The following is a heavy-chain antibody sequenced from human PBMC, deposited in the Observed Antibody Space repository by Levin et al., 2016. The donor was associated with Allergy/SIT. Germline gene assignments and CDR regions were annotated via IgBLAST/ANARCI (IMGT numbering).Heavy chain of an antibody. D-gene: IGHD2/OR15-2a*01. CDR2: VHYTGAT. CDR1: GVSIRDYY. V-gene: IGHV4-4*07. CDR3: AREPNFYGGGGPGGNWFYP. Sequence: SETLSLTCTVSGVSIRDYYWSWIRLPAGKGLEWIGRVHYTGATNYNPSLKSRLSMSVDTSESQVSLKMDSVSAADTAVYYCAREPNFYGGGGPGGNWFYPWGQGMQVIVSS. J-gene: IGHJ5*02.